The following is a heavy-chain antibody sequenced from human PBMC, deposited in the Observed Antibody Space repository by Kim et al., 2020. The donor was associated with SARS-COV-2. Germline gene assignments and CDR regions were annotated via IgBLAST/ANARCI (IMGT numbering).Heavy chain of an antibody. Sequence: SLKSRVTVSVDKSKNQFSLKLSAVTAADTAVYYCASPRLGEFRPSDAFDIWGQGTMVTVSS. V-gene: IGHV4-4*02. CDR3: ASPRLGEFRPSDAFDI. J-gene: IGHJ3*02. D-gene: IGHD3-10*01.